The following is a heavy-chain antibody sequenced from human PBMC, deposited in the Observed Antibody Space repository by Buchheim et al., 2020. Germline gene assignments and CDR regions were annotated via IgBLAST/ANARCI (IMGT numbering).Heavy chain of an antibody. J-gene: IGHJ6*02. CDR1: GFTFSSYS. Sequence: EVQLVESGGGLVKPGGSLRLSCAASGFTFSSYSMNWVRQAPGKGLEWVSSISSSSSYIYYADSVKGRFTISRDNAKNSLYLQMNSLRAEDTAVYYCARGSLELLYYYYYGMDVWGQGTT. V-gene: IGHV3-21*01. CDR2: ISSSSSYI. CDR3: ARGSLELLYYYYYGMDV. D-gene: IGHD1-7*01.